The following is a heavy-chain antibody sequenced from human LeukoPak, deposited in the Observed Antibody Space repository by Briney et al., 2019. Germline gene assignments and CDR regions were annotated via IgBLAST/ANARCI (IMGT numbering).Heavy chain of an antibody. D-gene: IGHD2-8*01. J-gene: IGHJ6*03. CDR1: GSTFTGYY. Sequence: ASVKVSCKASGSTFTGYYMHWVRQAPGQGLGWMGWINPNSGGTNSAQKFQGRVTMTRDTSISTAYMELSRLRSDDTAVYYCARDRSGYCTNGVCSSHPYYYYYYMDVWGKGTTVTVSS. V-gene: IGHV1-2*02. CDR3: ARDRSGYCTNGVCSSHPYYYYYYMDV. CDR2: INPNSGGT.